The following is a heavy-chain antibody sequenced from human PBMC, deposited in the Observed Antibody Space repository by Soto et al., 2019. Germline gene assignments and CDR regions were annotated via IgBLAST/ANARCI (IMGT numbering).Heavy chain of an antibody. J-gene: IGHJ5*02. CDR3: AKGYGSGLNWFDR. CDR1: GFTFSSYW. D-gene: IGHD3-10*01. CDR2: IGSSGGGT. V-gene: IGHV3-23*01. Sequence: PGGSLRLSCAASGFTFSSYWMSWVRQAPGQGLEWISVIGSSGGGTYYADSVKGRFTISRDNSKNTMYLHLNSLRAEDSAVYYCAKGYGSGLNWFDRWGQGTLVTVSS.